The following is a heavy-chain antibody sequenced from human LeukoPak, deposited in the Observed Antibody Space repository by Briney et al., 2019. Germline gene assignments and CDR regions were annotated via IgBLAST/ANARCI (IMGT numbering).Heavy chain of an antibody. CDR1: GGSFSGYY. J-gene: IGHJ4*02. CDR3: ARSEAYCGGDCYFPFDY. Sequence: SETLSLTCAVYGGSFSGYYWGWIRQPPGKGLEWIGSFYHGGSTFYNPSLKSRITISVDTSKNQFSLRLSSVTAADTAVYYCARSEAYCGGDCYFPFDYWGQGTLVTVSS. D-gene: IGHD2-21*02. V-gene: IGHV4-38-2*01. CDR2: FYHGGST.